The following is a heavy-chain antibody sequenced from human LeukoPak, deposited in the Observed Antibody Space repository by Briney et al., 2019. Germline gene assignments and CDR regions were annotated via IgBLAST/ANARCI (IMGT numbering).Heavy chain of an antibody. J-gene: IGHJ6*03. D-gene: IGHD3-9*01. Sequence: GGSLRLSCAASGFTFSTYGMSWVRQAPGKGLEWVSGISGSGGKTYYEESVKGRFTISRDNSKNTLYLQMNSLRAEDTAVYYCAKDGDLYDILTGYYLYYYYYYMDVWGKGTTVTVSS. V-gene: IGHV3-23*01. CDR1: GFTFSTYG. CDR2: ISGSGGKT. CDR3: AKDGDLYDILTGYYLYYYYYYMDV.